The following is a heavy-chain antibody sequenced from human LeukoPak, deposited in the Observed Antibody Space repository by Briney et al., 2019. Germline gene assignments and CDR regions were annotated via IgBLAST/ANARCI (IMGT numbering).Heavy chain of an antibody. CDR3: ARAMSPYYYDSSGYYYEDY. J-gene: IGHJ4*02. CDR1: GYTFTRYD. Sequence: GASVKVSCKASGYTFTRYDINWVRQATGQGLEWMGWMNPNSGNTGYAQKFQGRVTMTRNTSISTAYMELSRLRSDDTAVYYCARAMSPYYYDSSGYYYEDYWGQGTLVTVSS. CDR2: MNPNSGNT. V-gene: IGHV1-8*01. D-gene: IGHD3-22*01.